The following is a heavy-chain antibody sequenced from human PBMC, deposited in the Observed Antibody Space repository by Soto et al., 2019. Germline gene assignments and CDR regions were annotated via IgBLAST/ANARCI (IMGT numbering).Heavy chain of an antibody. CDR3: ARGTIAAAKVTDFDY. CDR2: IIPIFGTA. D-gene: IGHD6-13*01. J-gene: IGHJ4*02. V-gene: IGHV1-69*01. Sequence: QVQLVQSGAEVKKPGSSVKVSCKASGGTFSSYAISWVRQAPGQGLEWMGGIIPIFGTANYAQKFQGRVTITADESTSTANMELSSLRSADTAVYYCARGTIAAAKVTDFDYWGQGTLVTVSS. CDR1: GGTFSSYA.